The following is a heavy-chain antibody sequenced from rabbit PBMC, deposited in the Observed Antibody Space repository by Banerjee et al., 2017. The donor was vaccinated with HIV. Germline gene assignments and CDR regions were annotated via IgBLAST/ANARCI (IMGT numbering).Heavy chain of an antibody. Sequence: QSLEESGGDLVKPGASLTLTCTASGFSFSSSYYMCWVRQAPGKGLEWIACIYTGSSGSTYYASWAKGRFTISKTSSTTVTLQMTSLTAADTATYFCAGDSAGVGSDLWGPGTLVTVS. D-gene: IGHD7-1*01. CDR1: GFSFSSSYY. J-gene: IGHJ6*01. V-gene: IGHV1S40*01. CDR3: AGDSAGVGSDL. CDR2: IYTGSSGST.